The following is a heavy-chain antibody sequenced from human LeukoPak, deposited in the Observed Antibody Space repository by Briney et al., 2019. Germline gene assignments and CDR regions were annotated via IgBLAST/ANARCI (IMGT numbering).Heavy chain of an antibody. CDR2: IYYSGST. J-gene: IGHJ4*02. Sequence: SETLSLTCTVSGVSISGYYWNWIRQPPGKGLEWIGYIYYSGSTNYNPSLKSRVTMSAGTSKNQFALKLSSVTAADTAVYYCARDPIGGSYYDYWGQGTLVTVSS. CDR3: ARDPIGGSYYDY. V-gene: IGHV4-59*01. CDR1: GVSISGYY. D-gene: IGHD3-16*01.